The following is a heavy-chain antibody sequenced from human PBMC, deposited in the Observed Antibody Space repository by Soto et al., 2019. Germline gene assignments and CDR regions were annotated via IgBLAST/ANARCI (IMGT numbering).Heavy chain of an antibody. J-gene: IGHJ6*02. Sequence: GESLKISCAASGFSVSSNYMSWVRQAPGKGLEWVSVFYTDGSRYYADSVKGRCTMSRDTSKNTLNLQMNNLRAEDTAVYYCTREDYYGSKMHGMDVWGQGTTVTVSS. D-gene: IGHD3-22*01. CDR1: GFSVSSNY. V-gene: IGHV3-53*01. CDR2: FYTDGSR. CDR3: TREDYYGSKMHGMDV.